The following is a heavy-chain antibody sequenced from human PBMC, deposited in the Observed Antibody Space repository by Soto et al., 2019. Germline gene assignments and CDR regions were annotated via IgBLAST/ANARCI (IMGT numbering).Heavy chain of an antibody. CDR2: ARDKTRDYTT. V-gene: IGHV3-72*01. J-gene: IGHJ6*02. Sequence: EVQLVESGGGLVQPGGSLRLSCAASGLTVSDHFMDWVRQAPGKGLEWIGRARDKTRDYTTEYAASVKGRFTISRDDSENLLYLQMNSLKTEDTAVYYRAKFVLQADVPGHSYGMDVWGQGTTVTVSS. D-gene: IGHD3-10*01. CDR3: AKFVLQADVPGHSYGMDV. CDR1: GLTVSDHF.